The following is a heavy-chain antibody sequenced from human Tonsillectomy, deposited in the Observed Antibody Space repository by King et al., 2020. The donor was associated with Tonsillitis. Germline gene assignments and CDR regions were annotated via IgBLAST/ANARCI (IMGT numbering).Heavy chain of an antibody. D-gene: IGHD6-13*01. V-gene: IGHV4-59*01. CDR2: IFYSGGT. J-gene: IGHJ4*02. Sequence: VQLVESGPGLVKPSETLSLTCTVSGGSISRDFWSWIRQPPGKALEWIGYIFYSGGTHYNPSLKSRVTISLDTSKNQFARRLSSLTAADTAVYYCARGYSSSWDYWGQGTLVTVSS. CDR1: GGSISRDF. CDR3: ARGYSSSWDY.